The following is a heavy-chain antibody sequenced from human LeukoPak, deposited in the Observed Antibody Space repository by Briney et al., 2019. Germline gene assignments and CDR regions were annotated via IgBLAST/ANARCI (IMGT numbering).Heavy chain of an antibody. D-gene: IGHD3-10*01. Sequence: GASVKVSCKASGYTFTGYYMHWVRQAPGQGLEWMGWINPNSGGTNYAQKFQGRVTMTRDTSISTAYMELSRLRSDGTAVYYCARGPRSYYGSGSLGYYYYYGMDVWGQGTTVTVSS. V-gene: IGHV1-2*02. CDR2: INPNSGGT. CDR3: ARGPRSYYGSGSLGYYYYYGMDV. J-gene: IGHJ6*02. CDR1: GYTFTGYY.